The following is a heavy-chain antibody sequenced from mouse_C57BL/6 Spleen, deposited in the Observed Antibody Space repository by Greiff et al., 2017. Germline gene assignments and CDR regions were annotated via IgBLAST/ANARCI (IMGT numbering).Heavy chain of an antibody. CDR2: IRLKSDNYAT. D-gene: IGHD6-1*01. Sequence: EVKVEESGGGLVQPGGSMKLSCVASGFTFSNYWMNWVRQSPEKGLEWVAQIRLKSDNYATHYAGSVQGRFTITRDDSKSSVDLQMNNLRAEDTGIYYCTGGCGLEYWGKGTTLTVAS. V-gene: IGHV6-3*01. J-gene: IGHJ2*01. CDR1: GFTFSNYW. CDR3: TGGCGLEY.